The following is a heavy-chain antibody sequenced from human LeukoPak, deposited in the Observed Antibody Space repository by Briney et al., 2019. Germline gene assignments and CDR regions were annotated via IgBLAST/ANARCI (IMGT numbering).Heavy chain of an antibody. V-gene: IGHV4-59*08. CDR3: ARATYVLLWFGELFVFDY. CDR1: GGSIGSYY. Sequence: SETLSLTCTVSGGSIGSYYWSWIRQPPGNGLEWIGYIYYSGNTNYNPSLKSRVTISVDTSKNQFSLKLSSVTAADTAVYYCARATYVLLWFGELFVFDYWGQGTLVTVSS. D-gene: IGHD3-10*01. J-gene: IGHJ4*02. CDR2: IYYSGNT.